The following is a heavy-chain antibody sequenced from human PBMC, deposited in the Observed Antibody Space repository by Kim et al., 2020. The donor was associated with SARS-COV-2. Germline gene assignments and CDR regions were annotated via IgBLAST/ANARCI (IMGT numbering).Heavy chain of an antibody. J-gene: IGHJ6*03. CDR2: INHSVST. D-gene: IGHD3-3*01. Sequence: SETLSLTCAVSGGSFRPYHWTLIRQAPGKGLEWIGKINHSVSTNYNPSLKSRVTIFLDTSKSQFSLQLNSVTAADTAVYFCARENWRGFLHGGDNYYY. CDR3: ARENWRGFLHGGDNYYY. CDR1: GGSFRPYH. V-gene: IGHV4-34*01.